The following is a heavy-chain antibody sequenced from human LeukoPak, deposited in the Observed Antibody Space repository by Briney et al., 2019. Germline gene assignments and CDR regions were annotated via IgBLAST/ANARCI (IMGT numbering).Heavy chain of an antibody. J-gene: IGHJ6*02. CDR3: VRTMVRGVISAYDYGMDV. Sequence: ASVKVSCKASGYTFTSYDINWVRQATGQGLEWMGWMNPNSGNTGYAQKFQGRVTMTRNTSISTAYMELSSLRSEDTAVYYCVRTMVRGVISAYDYGMDVWGQGTTVTVSS. V-gene: IGHV1-8*01. CDR2: MNPNSGNT. CDR1: GYTFTSYD. D-gene: IGHD3-10*01.